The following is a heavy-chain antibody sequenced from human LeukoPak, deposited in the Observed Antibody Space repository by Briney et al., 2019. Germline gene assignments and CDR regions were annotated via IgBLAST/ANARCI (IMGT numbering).Heavy chain of an antibody. J-gene: IGHJ6*02. CDR2: IRSKAISYAT. CDR3: TRSLLPYGSGLGPYYYYYYGMDV. Sequence: PGGSLKLSCAASGFTFSGSAMHWVRQASGKGLEWVGRIRSKAISYATAYAASVKGRFTISRDDSKNTAYLQMNSLKTEDTAVYYCTRSLLPYGSGLGPYYYYYYGMDVWGQGTTVTVSS. D-gene: IGHD3-10*01. CDR1: GFTFSGSA. V-gene: IGHV3-73*01.